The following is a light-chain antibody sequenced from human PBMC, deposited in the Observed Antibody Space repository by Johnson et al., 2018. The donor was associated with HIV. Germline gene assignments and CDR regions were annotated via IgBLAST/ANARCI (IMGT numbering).Light chain of an antibody. CDR3: GTWDNSLSVYV. V-gene: IGLV1-51*02. CDR1: SSNIGNNY. J-gene: IGLJ1*01. Sequence: QSVLTQPPSVSAAPGQKVTISCSGSSSNIGNNYVSWYQQLPGTAPKLLIYENAERPSGIPDRFSGSKSGTSATLGITGLQTGDEADYYCGTWDNSLSVYVFGTGTKVTVL. CDR2: ENA.